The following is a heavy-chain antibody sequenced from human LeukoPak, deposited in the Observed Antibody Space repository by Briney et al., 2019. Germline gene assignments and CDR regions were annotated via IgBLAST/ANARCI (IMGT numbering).Heavy chain of an antibody. J-gene: IGHJ5*02. V-gene: IGHV1-8*03. CDR1: GYTFTSYD. Sequence: ASVKVSCKASGYTFTSYDINWVRQATGQGLEWMGWMNPNSGNTGYAQKFQGRVTITRNTSISTAYMELSSLRSEDTAVYYCARGAIAVAGKWAWFDPWGQGTLVTVSS. D-gene: IGHD6-19*01. CDR2: MNPNSGNT. CDR3: ARGAIAVAGKWAWFDP.